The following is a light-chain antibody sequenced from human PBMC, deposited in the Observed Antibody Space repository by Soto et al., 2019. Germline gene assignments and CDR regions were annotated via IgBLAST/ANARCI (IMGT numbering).Light chain of an antibody. J-gene: IGLJ1*01. CDR3: TSYTITSPYV. CDR2: EAT. Sequence: QSALTQPASMSGSPGQSITISCTGTSSDIGRYNFVSWYQHHPGKAPKLIIYEATKRPSGVSYRFSGSKSGNTASLTISGLQAEDEAYYYCTSYTITSPYVFGTGTKVTVL. CDR1: SSDIGRYNF. V-gene: IGLV2-14*01.